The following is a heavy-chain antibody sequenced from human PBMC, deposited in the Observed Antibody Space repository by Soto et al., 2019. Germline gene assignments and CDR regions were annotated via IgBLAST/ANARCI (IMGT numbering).Heavy chain of an antibody. D-gene: IGHD3-10*01. CDR2: ISSDGSNK. Sequence: PGGSLRLSCAASGFTVSSYVIHWVRQAPGKGLEWVAVISSDGSNKYYGDSVKGRFTISRDNSKNTLYLQMNSLRAEDTAVYYCAGGYYYFDYWGQGTLVTVSS. CDR3: AGGYYYFDY. CDR1: GFTVSSYV. V-gene: IGHV3-30*03. J-gene: IGHJ4*02.